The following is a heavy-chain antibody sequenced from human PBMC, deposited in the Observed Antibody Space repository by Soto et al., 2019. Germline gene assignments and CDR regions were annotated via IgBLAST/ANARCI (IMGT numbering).Heavy chain of an antibody. V-gene: IGHV4-34*01. CDR1: GGSFSGYY. Sequence: SETLSLTCAVYGGSFSGYYWSWIRQPPGKGLEWIGEINHSGSTNYNPSLKSRVTISVDTSKNQFSLKLSSVTAADTAVYYCARCTRLLYYFDYWGQGTLVTGLL. CDR3: ARCTRLLYYFDY. CDR2: INHSGST. D-gene: IGHD2-8*01. J-gene: IGHJ4*02.